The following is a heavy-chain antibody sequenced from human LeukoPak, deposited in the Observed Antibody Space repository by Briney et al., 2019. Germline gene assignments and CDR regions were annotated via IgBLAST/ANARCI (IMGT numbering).Heavy chain of an antibody. V-gene: IGHV3-48*04. CDR3: AELGITMIGGV. J-gene: IGHJ6*04. D-gene: IGHD3-10*02. CDR2: ISSSGSTI. CDR1: GFTFSSYW. Sequence: GGSLRLSCAASGFTFSSYWMRWVRQAPGKGLVWVSYISSSGSTIYYADSVKGRFTISRDNAKNSLYLQMNSLRAEDTAVYYCAELGITMIGGVWGKGTAVTISS.